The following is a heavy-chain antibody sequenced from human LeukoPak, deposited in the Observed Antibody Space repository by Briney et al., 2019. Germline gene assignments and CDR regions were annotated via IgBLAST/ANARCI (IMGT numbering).Heavy chain of an antibody. CDR2: ISYDGSNK. D-gene: IGHD3-9*01. CDR3: ARASLRYFDWFSDY. CDR1: GFTFSSYA. V-gene: IGHV3-30*03. J-gene: IGHJ4*02. Sequence: GRSLRLSCAASGFTFSSYAMHWVRQAPGKGLEWVAVISYDGSNKYYADSVKGRFTISRDNSRNTLHLQMNSLRAEDTAVYSCARASLRYFDWFSDYWGQGTPVTVSS.